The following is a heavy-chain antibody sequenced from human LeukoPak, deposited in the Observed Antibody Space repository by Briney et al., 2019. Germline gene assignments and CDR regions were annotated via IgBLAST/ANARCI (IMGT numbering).Heavy chain of an antibody. Sequence: GGSLRLSCAASGFTFSSYAMHWVRQAPGKGLEWVAVISYDGSNKYYADSVKGRFTISRDNSKNTLYLQMNSLRAEDTALYYCAKDIAPNGYSSGWYDYWGQGTLVTVSS. CDR1: GFTFSSYA. J-gene: IGHJ4*02. CDR2: ISYDGSNK. D-gene: IGHD6-19*01. CDR3: AKDIAPNGYSSGWYDY. V-gene: IGHV3-30-3*01.